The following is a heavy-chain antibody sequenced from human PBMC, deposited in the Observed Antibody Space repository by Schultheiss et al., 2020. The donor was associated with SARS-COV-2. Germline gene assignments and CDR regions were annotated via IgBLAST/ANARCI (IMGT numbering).Heavy chain of an antibody. V-gene: IGHV4-34*01. D-gene: IGHD2-15*01. J-gene: IGHJ6*02. CDR3: ARRPGGYCSGGSCFHYYGMYV. Sequence: SETLSLTCAVYGGSFSGYYWSWIRQPPGKGLEWIGEINHSGSTNYNPSLKSRVTISVDTSKNQFSLKLSSVTAADTAVYYCARRPGGYCSGGSCFHYYGMYVWGQGTTVTVSS. CDR1: GGSFSGYY. CDR2: INHSGST.